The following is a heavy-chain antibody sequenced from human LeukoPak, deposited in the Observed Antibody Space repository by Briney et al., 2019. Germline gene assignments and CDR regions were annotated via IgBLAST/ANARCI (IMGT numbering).Heavy chain of an antibody. J-gene: IGHJ6*03. CDR1: GGSFSGYY. V-gene: IGHV4-34*01. CDR2: INHSGST. D-gene: IGHD3-16*01. Sequence: SETLSLTCAVYGGSFSGYYWSWIRQPPGKGLEWIGEINHSGSTNYNPSLKSRVTISVDTSKIQFSLKLSSVTAADTAVYYCARGNRGVMLYYYYMDVWGKGTTVTVSS. CDR3: ARGNRGVMLYYYYMDV.